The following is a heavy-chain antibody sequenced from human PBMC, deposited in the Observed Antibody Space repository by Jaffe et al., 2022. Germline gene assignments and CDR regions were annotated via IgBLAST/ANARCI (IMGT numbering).Heavy chain of an antibody. V-gene: IGHV3-30*02. J-gene: IGHJ4*02. CDR2: IRFDGSNK. D-gene: IGHD6-19*01. CDR1: GFSFSSYG. CDR3: AKDVGSGWYRKYFDS. Sequence: QVQLVESGGGVVQPGGSLRLSCAASGFSFSSYGMHWVRQAPGKGLEWVAFIRFDGSNKCYADSVEGRFTISRDNSKNTLYLQMNSLRAEDTAVYYCAKDVGSGWYRKYFDSWGQGTLVTVSS.